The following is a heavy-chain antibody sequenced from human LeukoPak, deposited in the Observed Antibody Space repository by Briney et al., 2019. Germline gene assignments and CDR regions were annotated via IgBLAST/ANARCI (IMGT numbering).Heavy chain of an antibody. D-gene: IGHD2-2*01. J-gene: IGHJ5*02. CDR2: IYYSGST. CDR1: GYSISSGYY. CDR3: ARLEDIVVVPAALDWFDP. Sequence: PSETLSLNCAVSGYSISSGYYWGWIRQPPGKGLEWIGSIYYSGSTYYNPSLKSRVTISVDTSKNQFSLKLSSVTAADTAVYYCARLEDIVVVPAALDWFDPWGQGTLVTVSS. V-gene: IGHV4-38-2*01.